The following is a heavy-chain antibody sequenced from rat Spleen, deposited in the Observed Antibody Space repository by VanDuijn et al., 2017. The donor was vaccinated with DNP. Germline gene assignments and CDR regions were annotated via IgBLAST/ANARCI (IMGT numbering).Heavy chain of an antibody. J-gene: IGHJ2*01. D-gene: IGHD4-1*01. Sequence: EVQLVESGGGLVQPGRSLKLSCVASGFTFSSYWMYWIRQAPGKGLEWVASINPDGSNTYYLDSVRGRFTISRDNAENTGYLQMHSRRCEDTATYYCAKDQDDGPDYWGQGVMVTVSS. CDR1: GFTFSSYW. CDR2: INPDGSNT. CDR3: AKDQDDGPDY. V-gene: IGHV5-58*01.